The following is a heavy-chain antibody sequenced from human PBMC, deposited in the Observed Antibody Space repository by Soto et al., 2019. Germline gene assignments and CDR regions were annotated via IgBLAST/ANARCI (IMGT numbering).Heavy chain of an antibody. CDR1: GGSFSGYY. CDR3: ARLRRLGWYFDY. J-gene: IGHJ4*02. Sequence: SETLSLTCAVYGGSFSGYYWSWIRQPPGKGLEWIGEVNHSGSTNYNPSLKSRVTISVDTSKNQFSLKLSSVTAADTAVYYCARLRRLGWYFDYWGQGTLVTVSS. CDR2: VNHSGST. V-gene: IGHV4-34*01. D-gene: IGHD3-16*01.